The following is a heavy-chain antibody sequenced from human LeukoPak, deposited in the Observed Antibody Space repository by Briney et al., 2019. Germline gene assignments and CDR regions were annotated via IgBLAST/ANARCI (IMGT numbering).Heavy chain of an antibody. CDR1: GFTFSGSA. V-gene: IGHV3-73*01. Sequence: GGSLRLSCAASGFTFSGSAMHWVRQASGKGLEWVGRIRSKANSYATAYAASVKGRFTISRDDSKNMAYLQMNSLKTEDTAVYYCIQMSASSDYWGQGTLVTVSS. J-gene: IGHJ4*02. CDR3: IQMSASSDY. D-gene: IGHD2-2*01. CDR2: IRSKANSYAT.